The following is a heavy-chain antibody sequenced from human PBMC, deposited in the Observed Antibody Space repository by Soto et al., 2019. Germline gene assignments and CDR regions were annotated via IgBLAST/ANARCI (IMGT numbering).Heavy chain of an antibody. V-gene: IGHV3-30*18. CDR1: GFTFSSYG. J-gene: IGHJ6*03. CDR2: ISYDGSNK. Sequence: PGGSLRLSCAASGFTFSSYGMHWVRQAPGKGLEWVAVISYDGSNKYYADSVKGRFTISRDNSKNTLYLQMNSLRAEDTAVYYCAKDGVSKYYGSGSPFERGQYYYYYMDVWGKGTTVTVSS. D-gene: IGHD3-10*01. CDR3: AKDGVSKYYGSGSPFERGQYYYYYMDV.